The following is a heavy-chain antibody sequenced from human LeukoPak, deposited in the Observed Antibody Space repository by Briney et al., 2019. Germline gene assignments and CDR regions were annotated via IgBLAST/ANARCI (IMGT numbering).Heavy chain of an antibody. D-gene: IGHD3-22*01. V-gene: IGHV3-74*03. CDR3: ARDYDPDYYDSSGYSDY. CDR2: INSDGSST. CDR1: GVTLSNYA. Sequence: GGSLRLSCVASGVTLSNYAMSWARQAPGKGPLWVSRINSDGSSTKYADTVGGRFVISRDNARNILYLQMNSLRAEDTAVYYCARDYDPDYYDSSGYSDYWGQGTRVTVSS. J-gene: IGHJ4*01.